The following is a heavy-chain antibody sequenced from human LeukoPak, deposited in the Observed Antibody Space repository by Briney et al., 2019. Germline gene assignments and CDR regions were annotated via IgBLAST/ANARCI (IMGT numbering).Heavy chain of an antibody. Sequence: PGGSLRLSCAASGFTVSSNYMSWVRQAPGKGLEWVSIIYSGGSTYNADSVKGRFIISRDNFKNTLYLQMNSLRAEDTAVYYCARDLVAAGGGYIDYWGQGTLVTVSS. CDR2: IYSGGST. D-gene: IGHD5-12*01. CDR3: ARDLVAAGGGYIDY. CDR1: GFTVSSNY. V-gene: IGHV3-53*01. J-gene: IGHJ4*02.